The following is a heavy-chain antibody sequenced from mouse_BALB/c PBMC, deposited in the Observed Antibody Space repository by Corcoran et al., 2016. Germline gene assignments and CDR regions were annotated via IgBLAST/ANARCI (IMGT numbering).Heavy chain of an antibody. CDR3: ARRAYYGNYVGPYAMDY. Sequence: QIQLVQSGPELKKPGETVKISCKTSGYTFTNYGMNWVKQAPGKGLKWMGWINTYTGEPTYADDFKGRFAFSLETSASTAYLQINNLKNEDTATYFSARRAYYGNYVGPYAMDYWGQGTSVTVSS. CDR2: INTYTGEP. D-gene: IGHD2-1*01. CDR1: GYTFTNYG. J-gene: IGHJ4*01. V-gene: IGHV9-3-1*01.